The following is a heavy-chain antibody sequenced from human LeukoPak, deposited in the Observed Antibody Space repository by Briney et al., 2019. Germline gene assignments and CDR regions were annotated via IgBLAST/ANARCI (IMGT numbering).Heavy chain of an antibody. Sequence: ASVKVSCKTSGYTFTSYYMHWVRQAPGQGLEWMGWVNPTSGGTNYAQNFQGRVTMTRDTSISTAYMELSRLKSDDTAVYYCAKDLDYTTYGYYFDYWGQGTLVTVSS. D-gene: IGHD4-11*01. CDR1: GYTFTSYY. CDR2: VNPTSGGT. CDR3: AKDLDYTTYGYYFDY. V-gene: IGHV1-2*02. J-gene: IGHJ4*02.